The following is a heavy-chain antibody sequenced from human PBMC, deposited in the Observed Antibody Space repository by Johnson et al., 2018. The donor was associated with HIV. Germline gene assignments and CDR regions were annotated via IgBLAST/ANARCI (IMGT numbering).Heavy chain of an antibody. J-gene: IGHJ3*02. V-gene: IGHV3-48*04. Sequence: VQLVESGGGVVQPGRSLRLSCAASGFTFSSYGMHWVRQAPGKGLEWVSYISSSGSTIYYADSVKGRFTISRENAKNSLYLQMNSRRAGDTAVYYCARDQATGAFDIWGQGTMVTVSS. D-gene: IGHD1-26*01. CDR1: GFTFSSYG. CDR2: ISSSGSTI. CDR3: ARDQATGAFDI.